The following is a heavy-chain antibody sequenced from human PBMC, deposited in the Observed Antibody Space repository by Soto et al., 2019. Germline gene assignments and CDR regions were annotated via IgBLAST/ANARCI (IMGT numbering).Heavy chain of an antibody. D-gene: IGHD5-18*01. CDR1: GGSISSGDYY. V-gene: IGHV4-30-4*01. CDR2: IYYSGST. Sequence: SETLSLTCTVSGGSISSGDYYWSWIRQPPGKGLEWIGYIYYSGSTYYNPSLKSRVTISVDTSKNQFSLKLSSVTAADTAVYYCARVSYLPELWFFDYWGQGTLVTVSS. J-gene: IGHJ4*02. CDR3: ARVSYLPELWFFDY.